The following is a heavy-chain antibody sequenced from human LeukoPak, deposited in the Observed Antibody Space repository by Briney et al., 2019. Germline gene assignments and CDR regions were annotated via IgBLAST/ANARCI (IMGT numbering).Heavy chain of an antibody. J-gene: IGHJ4*02. V-gene: IGHV4-59*01. CDR2: IYYSGST. D-gene: IGHD2-21*01. Sequence: SETLSLTCTVSGGSISSYYWSWIRQPPGKGLEWIGYIYYSGSTNYNPSLKCRVTISVDTSKNQFSLKLSSVTAADTAVYYCATRSRVFYSLDYWGQGTLVTVSS. CDR3: ATRSRVFYSLDY. CDR1: GGSISSYY.